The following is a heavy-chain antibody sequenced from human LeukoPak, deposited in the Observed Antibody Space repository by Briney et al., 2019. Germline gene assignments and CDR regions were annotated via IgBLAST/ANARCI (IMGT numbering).Heavy chain of an antibody. CDR1: GGSISNYH. CDR2: IHTSGST. V-gene: IGHV4-4*07. CDR3: ARRDISSGWSFDY. Sequence: KSSETLSLTCTVSGGSISNYHWSWIRQPAGKGLEWIGQIHTSGSTNYNPPLKSRVTMSIDTTEDQVSLTIRPVTAADTAFYYCARRDISSGWSFDYWGQGTLVTVSS. J-gene: IGHJ4*02. D-gene: IGHD6-19*01.